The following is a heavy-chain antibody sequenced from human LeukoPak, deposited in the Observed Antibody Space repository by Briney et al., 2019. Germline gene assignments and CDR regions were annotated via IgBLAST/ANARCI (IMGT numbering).Heavy chain of an antibody. J-gene: IGHJ4*02. CDR3: AREGGRQVVSPYFDY. Sequence: PGGSLRLSCAASGFTVSSNYMSWVRQAPGKGLEWVSVIYSDGRTYYADSVKGRFTISRDNSKNTLSLQMNSLGVDDTAVYYCAREGGRQVVSPYFDYWGQGTLVSVSS. V-gene: IGHV3-53*01. D-gene: IGHD2-2*01. CDR1: GFTVSSNY. CDR2: IYSDGRT.